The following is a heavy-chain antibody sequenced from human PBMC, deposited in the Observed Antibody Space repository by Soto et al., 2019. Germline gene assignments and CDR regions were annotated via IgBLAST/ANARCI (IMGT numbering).Heavy chain of an antibody. CDR3: ARGWPQSASGSHLAY. Sequence: GGSLRLSCAASGFTVSNNYMSWVLQAPWKGLKWVSLIYSGGRTYYADSVEGRFTISRDSSKNTLYLQMNSLSVEDTAVYYCARGWPQSASGSHLAYWGQGTLVTVSS. V-gene: IGHV3-66*01. J-gene: IGHJ4*02. CDR2: IYSGGRT. D-gene: IGHD3-10*01. CDR1: GFTVSNNY.